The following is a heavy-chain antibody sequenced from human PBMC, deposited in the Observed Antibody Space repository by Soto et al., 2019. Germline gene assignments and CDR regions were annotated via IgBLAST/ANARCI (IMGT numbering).Heavy chain of an antibody. CDR1: GFTFSSYA. D-gene: IGHD4-17*01. V-gene: IGHV3-23*01. CDR2: ISGSGGST. Sequence: GGSLRLSCAASGFTFSSYAMSWVRQAPGKGLAWVSAISGSGGSTYYADSVKGRFTISRDNSKNTLYLQMNSLRAEDTAVYYCAKFFCEYGDHDDQYYFWSQGSPDPGSS. CDR3: AKFFCEYGDHDDQYYF. J-gene: IGHJ4*02.